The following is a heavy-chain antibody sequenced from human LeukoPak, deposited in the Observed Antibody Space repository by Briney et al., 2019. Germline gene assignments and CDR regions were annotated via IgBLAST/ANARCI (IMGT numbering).Heavy chain of an antibody. Sequence: ASVKVSCKASGYSFTSYGLTWARQVPGQGLEWMGWISGYNGNTNYAQKFQGRVSMTTDTPASTVYMELRSLTSDDTAVYYCARGGLRTYLDYWGQGTLVTVSS. V-gene: IGHV1-18*01. CDR3: ARGGLRTYLDY. CDR1: GYSFTSYG. J-gene: IGHJ4*02. CDR2: ISGYNGNT. D-gene: IGHD2-21*01.